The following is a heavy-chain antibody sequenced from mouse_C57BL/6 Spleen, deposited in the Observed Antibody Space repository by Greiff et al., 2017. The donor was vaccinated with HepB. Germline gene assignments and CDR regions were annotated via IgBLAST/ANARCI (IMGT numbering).Heavy chain of an antibody. CDR2: INPNNGGN. V-gene: IGHV1-26*01. CDR3: ERSTMVTTVYYYAMDY. Sequence: EVQLQQSGPELVKPGASVKISCKASGYTFTDYYMNWVKQSHGKSLEWIGDINPNNGGNSYNQKFKGKDTLTVDKSSSTAYMELRSLTSEDSAVSSCERSTMVTTVYYYAMDYWGQVTSVTVSS. J-gene: IGHJ4*01. D-gene: IGHD2-2*01. CDR1: GYTFTDYY.